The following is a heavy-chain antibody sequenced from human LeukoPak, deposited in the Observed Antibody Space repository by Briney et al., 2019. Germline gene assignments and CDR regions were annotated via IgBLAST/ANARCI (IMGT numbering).Heavy chain of an antibody. CDR3: ARDLAAVTPSVMD. CDR1: GFTFSSSW. CDR2: IKQDGSEK. D-gene: IGHD2-15*01. V-gene: IGHV3-7*04. Sequence: GGSLRLSCAASGFTFSSSWMSWVRQAPGKGLEWVANIKQDGSEKYYVDSVKGRFTISRDNAKNSLYLQMNSLRAEDTAVYYCARDLAAVTPSVMDWGQGTLVTVSS. J-gene: IGHJ4*02.